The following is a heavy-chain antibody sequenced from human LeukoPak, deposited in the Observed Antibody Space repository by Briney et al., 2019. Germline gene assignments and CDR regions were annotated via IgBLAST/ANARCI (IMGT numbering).Heavy chain of an antibody. Sequence: GGSLRLSCAASGFTFSSYWMHWVRQAPGKGLVWVSRINSDGSSARYADSVKGRFTISRDNAKNTLYLQMNSLRAEDTAVYYCAKDRLAVAGFYWYFDLWGRGTLVTVSS. CDR3: AKDRLAVAGFYWYFDL. J-gene: IGHJ2*01. V-gene: IGHV3-74*01. CDR2: INSDGSSA. D-gene: IGHD6-19*01. CDR1: GFTFSSYW.